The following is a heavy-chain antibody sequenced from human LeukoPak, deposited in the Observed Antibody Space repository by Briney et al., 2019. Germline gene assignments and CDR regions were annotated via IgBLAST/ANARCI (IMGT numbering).Heavy chain of an antibody. CDR1: GGTFSSYA. Sequence: ASVKVSCKASGGTFSSYAISWVRQAPGQGLEWMGGIIPIFGTANYAQKFQGRVTITADESTSTAYMELSSLRSEDTAVYYCARRQASIAAAGTDYYHYMDVWGKGTTVTVSS. V-gene: IGHV1-69*13. D-gene: IGHD6-13*01. CDR3: ARRQASIAAAGTDYYHYMDV. CDR2: IIPIFGTA. J-gene: IGHJ6*03.